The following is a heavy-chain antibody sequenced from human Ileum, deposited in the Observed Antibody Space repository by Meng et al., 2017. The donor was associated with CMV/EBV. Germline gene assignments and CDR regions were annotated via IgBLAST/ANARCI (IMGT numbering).Heavy chain of an antibody. CDR1: GGSMSNGNFY. CDR2: MFYRGNT. CDR3: ARMTLYWYFDL. D-gene: IGHD2-21*02. V-gene: IGHV4-39*07. J-gene: IGHJ2*01. Sequence: QLEASGPGVVKTSEPLSPTCTVLGGSMSNGNFYWGWIRQPPGKELELIGSMFYRGNTYYNPSLRSRVTISLDTSKDQFSLRLTSVTGADTAVYYCARMTLYWYFDLWGRGSLVTVSS.